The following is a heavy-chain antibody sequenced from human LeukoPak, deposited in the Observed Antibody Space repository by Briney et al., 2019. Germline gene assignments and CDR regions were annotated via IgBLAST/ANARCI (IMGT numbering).Heavy chain of an antibody. CDR3: VKGGGPRGFDY. CDR1: GFTLSSYW. D-gene: IGHD3-10*01. Sequence: GSLRLSCAASGFTLSSYWMHWVRQAPGRGLVWVSCVNTDGSIRNSADFVKGRFTISRDNTKNTVYLQMNSLRADDTAVYFCVKGGGPRGFDYWGQGALVTVSS. J-gene: IGHJ4*02. CDR2: VNTDGSIR. V-gene: IGHV3-74*01.